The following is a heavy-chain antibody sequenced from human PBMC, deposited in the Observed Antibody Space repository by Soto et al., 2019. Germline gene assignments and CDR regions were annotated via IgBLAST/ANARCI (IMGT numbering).Heavy chain of an antibody. D-gene: IGHD5-12*01. CDR1: GGTFSSYA. J-gene: IGHJ3*02. CDR3: AREAPGYSGYDWGAFDI. CDR2: IIPIFGTA. Sequence: SVKVSCKASGGTFSSYAISWVRQAPGQGLEWMGGIIPIFGTANYAQKFQGRVTITADESTSTAYMELSSLRSEDTAVYYCAREAPGYSGYDWGAFDIWGQGTMVTVSS. V-gene: IGHV1-69*13.